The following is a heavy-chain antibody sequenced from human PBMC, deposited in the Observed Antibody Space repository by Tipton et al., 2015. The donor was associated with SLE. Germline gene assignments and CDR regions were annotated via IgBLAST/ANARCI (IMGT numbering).Heavy chain of an antibody. CDR1: GYTFTTYG. CDR3: ARGFWGSRPYYFDY. CDR2: ISTYNGNT. V-gene: IGHV1-18*01. D-gene: IGHD3-16*01. J-gene: IGHJ4*02. Sequence: QLVQSGVEVKKPGASVRVSCKASGYTFTTYGISWVRQAPGQGLEWMGWISTYNGNTNYAQKLQGRVTMTSDTSTSTVYMELSSLRSEDTAVYYCARGFWGSRPYYFDYWGQGTLVTVAS.